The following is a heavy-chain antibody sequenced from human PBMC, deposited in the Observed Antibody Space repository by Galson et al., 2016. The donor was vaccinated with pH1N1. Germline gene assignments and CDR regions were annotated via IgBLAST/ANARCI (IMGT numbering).Heavy chain of an antibody. D-gene: IGHD6-6*01. J-gene: IGHJ4*02. CDR1: GLIFSNYG. CDR3: VGSSSRFYFDH. V-gene: IGHV3-30*03. CDR2: VSYDGSKT. Sequence: SLRLSCAASGLIFSNYGMHWVRQAPGKGLEWVAVVSYDGSKTYYADSVKGRFTISRDNSKNTLYLQMSSLRVEDTAVYFCVGSSSRFYFDHWGQGTLVT.